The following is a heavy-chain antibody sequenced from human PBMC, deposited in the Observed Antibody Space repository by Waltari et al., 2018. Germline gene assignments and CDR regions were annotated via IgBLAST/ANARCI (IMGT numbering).Heavy chain of an antibody. V-gene: IGHV1-18*01. CDR3: ARPSLGQYYDHGMDV. D-gene: IGHD3-16*01. CDR1: GYTFTSYA. CDR2: ISAYKGNT. J-gene: IGHJ6*02. Sequence: QVQLVQSGDEVKKPGASVKVSCTASGYTFTSYAISWVRQAPGQGLEWMGWISAYKGNTNYAQEFQGRVTMTTDTSTSTAYMELRSLKSDDPAKYYCARPSLGQYYDHGMDVWGQGTTVTVSS.